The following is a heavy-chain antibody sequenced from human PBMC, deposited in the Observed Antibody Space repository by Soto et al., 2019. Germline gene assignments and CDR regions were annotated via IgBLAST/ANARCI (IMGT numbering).Heavy chain of an antibody. CDR3: ASSIVVVPNFDY. J-gene: IGHJ4*02. D-gene: IGHD2-2*01. V-gene: IGHV4-59*01. Sequence: PSDTLSLTYTVSGGSISSYYGRWIRQPPGKGLEWIGYIYYSGSTNYNPSLKSRVTISVDTSKNQFSLKLSSVTAADTAVYYCASSIVVVPNFDYWGQGTLVTVSS. CDR1: GGSISSYY. CDR2: IYYSGST.